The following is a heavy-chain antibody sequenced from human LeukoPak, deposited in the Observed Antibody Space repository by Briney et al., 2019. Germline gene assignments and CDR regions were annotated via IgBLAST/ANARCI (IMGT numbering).Heavy chain of an antibody. CDR1: GGSISSSSYY. CDR3: ASHGEYYYGSGSYSH. Sequence: SETLSLTCTVSGGSISSSSYYWGWIRQPPGKGLEWIGSIYYSGSTYYNPSLKSRVTISVDTSKNQFSLKLSSVTAADTAVYYCASHGEYYYGSGSYSHWGQGTLVTVSS. CDR2: IYYSGST. D-gene: IGHD3-10*01. J-gene: IGHJ4*02. V-gene: IGHV4-39*01.